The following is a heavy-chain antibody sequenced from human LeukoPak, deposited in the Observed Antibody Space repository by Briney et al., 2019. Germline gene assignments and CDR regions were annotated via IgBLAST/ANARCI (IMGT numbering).Heavy chain of an antibody. CDR1: GGSISNYY. CDR3: ARDGSIGARYFDY. D-gene: IGHD6-6*01. V-gene: IGHV4-59*12. Sequence: SETLSLTCTVSGGSISNYYWSWLRQPPGKGLEWIGYIYQSGTTYYNPSLQSRVTISVDRSKNQFSLKLSSVTAADTAVYYCARDGSIGARYFDYWGQGTLVTVSS. J-gene: IGHJ4*02. CDR2: IYQSGTT.